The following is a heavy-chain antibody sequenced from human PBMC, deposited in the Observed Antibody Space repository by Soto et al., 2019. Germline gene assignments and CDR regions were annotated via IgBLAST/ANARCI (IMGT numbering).Heavy chain of an antibody. D-gene: IGHD6-13*01. Sequence: QVQLVQSGAEVKKPGASVKVSCKASGYTFTSYGISWVRQAPGQGLEWMGWISAYNGNTNYAQKLQGRVTMTTDSSTGTAYMELRSRRSDDTAVYLCTRDLAAGTCDSLGQGSLVTVSS. V-gene: IGHV1-18*01. J-gene: IGHJ4*02. CDR3: TRDLAAGTCDS. CDR2: ISAYNGNT. CDR1: GYTFTSYG.